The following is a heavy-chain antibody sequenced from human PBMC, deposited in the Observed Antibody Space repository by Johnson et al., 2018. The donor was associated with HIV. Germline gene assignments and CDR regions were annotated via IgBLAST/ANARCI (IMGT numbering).Heavy chain of an antibody. CDR1: GFTFSSYA. D-gene: IGHD3-22*01. Sequence: VQLVESGGGVVQPGRSLRLSCAASGFTFSSYAMHWVRQAPGKGLEWVAVISYDGSNKYYADSVKGRFTISRDNSKNSLYLQMNSLRAEDTAVYYSAREDTMIVMADRAFDIWGQGTMVTVSS. CDR3: AREDTMIVMADRAFDI. CDR2: ISYDGSNK. J-gene: IGHJ3*02. V-gene: IGHV3-30*04.